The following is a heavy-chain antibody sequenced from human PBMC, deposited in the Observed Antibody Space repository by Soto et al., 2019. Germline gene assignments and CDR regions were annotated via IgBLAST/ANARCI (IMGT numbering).Heavy chain of an antibody. D-gene: IGHD3-16*01. CDR3: ARGVYDYVWGITQTDY. CDR1: GGSISGGVHS. V-gene: IGHV4-30-4*01. CDR2: IFDRGST. J-gene: IGHJ4*02. Sequence: SETLSLTCTVSGGSISGGVHSWSWIRQPPGEGLEWIGHIFDRGSTYYNPSLKSRLTISVDTSKNQFSLKLSSVTAADTAVYYCARGVYDYVWGITQTDYWGQGTLVTVSS.